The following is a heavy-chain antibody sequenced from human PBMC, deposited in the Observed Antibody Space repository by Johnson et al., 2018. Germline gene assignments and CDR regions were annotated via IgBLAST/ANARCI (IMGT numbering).Heavy chain of an antibody. D-gene: IGHD3-3*01. J-gene: IGHJ1*01. CDR3: AKAPVGWLGEGAEYFQH. V-gene: IGHV3-9*01. Sequence: EVQLVESGGGLVQPGRSLRLSCVASGFTFDDYAMYWVRQAPGKGPEWVSGISWNSATIGSADSVKGRFTIARDNAKNSLYLQINSLRTEDTALYYCAKAPVGWLGEGAEYFQHWGQGTLVTVSS. CDR2: ISWNSATI. CDR1: GFTFDDYA.